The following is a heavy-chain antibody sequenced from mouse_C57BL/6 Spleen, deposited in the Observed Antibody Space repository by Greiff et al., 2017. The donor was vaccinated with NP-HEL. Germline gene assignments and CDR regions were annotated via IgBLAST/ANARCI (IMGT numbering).Heavy chain of an antibody. V-gene: IGHV2-2*01. CDR3: ASSSWFAY. Sequence: VQVVESGPGLVQPSQSLSITCTVSGFSLTSYGVHWVRQSPGKGLEWLGVLWSGGSTDYNAAFISRMSISKDNSKSQVFFKMNSLQADDTAIYYCASSSWFAYWGQGTLVTVSA. CDR2: LWSGGST. J-gene: IGHJ3*01. CDR1: GFSLTSYG.